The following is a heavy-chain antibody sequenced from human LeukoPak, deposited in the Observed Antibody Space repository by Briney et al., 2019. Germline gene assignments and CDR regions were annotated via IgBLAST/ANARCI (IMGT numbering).Heavy chain of an antibody. CDR2: INPSGGST. J-gene: IGHJ4*02. Sequence: ASVKVXCKASGXXXXXXYXXXVXQAPGXXXXWMGIINPSGGSTSYAQKFQGRVTMTRDTSTSTVYMELSSLRSEDTAVYYCARGLWRLPIDYWGQGTLVTVSS. V-gene: IGHV1-46*01. D-gene: IGHD3-10*01. CDR3: ARGLWRLPIDY. CDR1: GXXXXXXY.